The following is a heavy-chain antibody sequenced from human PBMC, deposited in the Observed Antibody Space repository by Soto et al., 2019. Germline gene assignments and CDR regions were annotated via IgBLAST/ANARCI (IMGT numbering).Heavy chain of an antibody. CDR3: ARSRYSSSWYGAQDWFDP. CDR1: GGSISSSSYY. J-gene: IGHJ5*02. Sequence: SETLSLTCTVSGGSISSSSYYWGWIRQPPGKGLEWIGSIYYSGSTYYNPSLKSRVTISVDTSKNQFSLKLSSVTAADTAVYYCARSRYSSSWYGAQDWFDPWGQGTLVTVSS. V-gene: IGHV4-39*01. CDR2: IYYSGST. D-gene: IGHD6-13*01.